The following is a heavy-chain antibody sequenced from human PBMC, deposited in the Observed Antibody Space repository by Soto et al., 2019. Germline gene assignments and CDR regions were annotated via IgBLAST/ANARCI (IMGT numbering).Heavy chain of an antibody. CDR2: LSRGDER. V-gene: IGHV4-4*02. Sequence: QVQLQESGPGLVKPSETLSLTCTVSGAPIPTTKWWAWVRLPPGKGLEWIGELSRGDERSSNPSLEGRFNMARDKSNNHFSRKLTSVTAADTAIYYCATKTSSYTWGVWGRGTSVTVSS. J-gene: IGHJ6*02. D-gene: IGHD2-2*01. CDR1: GAPIPTTKW. CDR3: ATKTSSYTWGV.